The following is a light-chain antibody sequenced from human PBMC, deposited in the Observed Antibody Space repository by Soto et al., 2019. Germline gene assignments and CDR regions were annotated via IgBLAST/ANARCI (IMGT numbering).Light chain of an antibody. V-gene: IGLV2-8*01. CDR2: EVY. Sequence: QSALTQPPSASGSPGQSVTISCAGTGSDIAVYDFVSWYQQHPDKAPKLIIYEVYKRPSGVPDRFSASKSGNTASLTVSRLHAEDEADYYCSSFAGDNTLVFGGGTQLTVL. CDR3: SSFAGDNTLV. J-gene: IGLJ2*01. CDR1: GSDIAVYDF.